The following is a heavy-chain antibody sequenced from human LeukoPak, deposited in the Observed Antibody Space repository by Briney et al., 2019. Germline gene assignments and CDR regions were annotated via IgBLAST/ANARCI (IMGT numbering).Heavy chain of an antibody. CDR2: IYYSGST. CDR3: ARLRSYYDSSGYYYDY. V-gene: IGHV4-39*01. J-gene: IGHJ4*02. CDR1: GGSISSSSYY. Sequence: QSSETLSLTCTVSGGSISSSSYYWGWIRQPPGKGLEWIGSIYYSGSTYYNPSLKSRVTISVDTSKNQFSLKLSSVTAADTAVYYCARLRSYYDSSGYYYDYWGQGTLVTVSS. D-gene: IGHD3-22*01.